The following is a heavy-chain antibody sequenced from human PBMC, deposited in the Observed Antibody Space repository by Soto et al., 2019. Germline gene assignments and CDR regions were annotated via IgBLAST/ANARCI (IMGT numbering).Heavy chain of an antibody. J-gene: IGHJ6*02. D-gene: IGHD4-4*01. V-gene: IGHV1-46*01. CDR2: FNPSGGGT. CDR1: GDTYTSYY. CDR3: ATAGYSGYYYGMDV. Sequence: ASVKVSCKASGDTYTSYYIHWVRQAPGQGLGWMGTFNPSGGGTFYAQKFQGRVTMTGDTSTSTVYMELSSLRSEDTAVYYCATAGYSGYYYGMDVWGQGTTVT.